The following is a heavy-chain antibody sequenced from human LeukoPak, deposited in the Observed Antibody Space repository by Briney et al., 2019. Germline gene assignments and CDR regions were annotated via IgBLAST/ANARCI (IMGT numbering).Heavy chain of an antibody. Sequence: GESLKISCKGSGYRFTSYWIGWVRQMPGKGLEWMGIIYPGDSDTRYSPSFQGQVTISADKSITTAYLQWSSLKASDTAMYYCARRIYSSGFSYFDYWGQGTLVTVSS. J-gene: IGHJ4*02. D-gene: IGHD6-19*01. CDR1: GYRFTSYW. CDR3: ARRIYSSGFSYFDY. CDR2: IYPGDSDT. V-gene: IGHV5-51*01.